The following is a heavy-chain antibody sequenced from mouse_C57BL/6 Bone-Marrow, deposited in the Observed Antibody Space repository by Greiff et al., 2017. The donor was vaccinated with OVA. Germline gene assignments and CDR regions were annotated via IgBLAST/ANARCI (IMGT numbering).Heavy chain of an antibody. CDR1: GYAFSSSW. V-gene: IGHV1-82*01. J-gene: IGHJ3*01. CDR2: IYPGDGDT. CDR3: ARRGPSY. D-gene: IGHD3-3*01. Sequence: QVQLKESGPELVKPGASVKISCKASGYAFSSSWMNWVKQRPGEGLEWIGRIYPGDGDTNYNGKFKGKATLTADKSSSTAYMQLSSLTSEDSAVYYCARRGPSYWGQGTLVTVSA.